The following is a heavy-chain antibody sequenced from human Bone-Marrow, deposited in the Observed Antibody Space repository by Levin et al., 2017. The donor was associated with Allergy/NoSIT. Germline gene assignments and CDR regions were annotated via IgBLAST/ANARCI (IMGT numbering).Heavy chain of an antibody. D-gene: IGHD5-18*01. Sequence: SQTLSLPCPVSGGSISSGGYYWSWIRQHPGKGLEWIGYIYYSGSTYYNPSLKSRVTISVDTSKNQFSLKLSSVTAADTAVYYCARDAGYSYGYGVDYWGQGTLVTVSS. CDR3: ARDAGYSYGYGVDY. V-gene: IGHV4-31*03. J-gene: IGHJ4*02. CDR1: GGSISSGGYY. CDR2: IYYSGST.